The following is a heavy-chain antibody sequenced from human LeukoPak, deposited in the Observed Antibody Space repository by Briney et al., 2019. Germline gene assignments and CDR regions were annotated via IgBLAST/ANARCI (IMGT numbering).Heavy chain of an antibody. CDR3: AKDRGSWPFYFAS. J-gene: IGHJ4*02. CDR1: GFTFSSYA. Sequence: PGGSLRLSCAASGFTFSSYAINWVRQAPGKGLEWVSSITGGGRSTYYADSVKGRFTISRDNSKNTVSLQMNSLRDEATAVYYCAKDRGSWPFYFASWGQGTLVTVSS. D-gene: IGHD6-13*01. CDR2: ITGGGRST. V-gene: IGHV3-23*01.